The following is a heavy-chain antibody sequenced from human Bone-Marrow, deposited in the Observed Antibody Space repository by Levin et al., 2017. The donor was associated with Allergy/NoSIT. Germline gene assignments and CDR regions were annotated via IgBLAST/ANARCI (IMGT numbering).Heavy chain of an antibody. D-gene: IGHD2-15*01. CDR1: GDSIGRGAHY. Sequence: SQTLSLTCTVSGDSIGRGAHYWSWLRQYPGKGLEWIGYVFFTGNTHYNPSLKSRVTISVDASKNQFSLKLNSVTAADTAVYYCASKPLRYCNGGGCFLLGNWGRGTLVTVSA. J-gene: IGHJ4*02. V-gene: IGHV4-31*03. CDR2: VFFTGNT. CDR3: ASKPLRYCNGGGCFLLGN.